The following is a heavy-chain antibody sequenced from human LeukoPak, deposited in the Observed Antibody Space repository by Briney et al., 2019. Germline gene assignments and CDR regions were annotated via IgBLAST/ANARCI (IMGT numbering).Heavy chain of an antibody. CDR3: ARGHHLPTVTPYFFDY. CDR1: GFTLSGYS. CDR2: ITSGSTYT. D-gene: IGHD4-17*01. V-gene: IGHV3-21*06. Sequence: GGSLRLSCAASGFTLSGYSVNWVRQAPGKGLEWVSSITSGSTYTYFADSVKGRSTISRDNAENSVYLQMNNLRVDDTAVYYCARGHHLPTVTPYFFDYWGQGNLVTVSS. J-gene: IGHJ4*02.